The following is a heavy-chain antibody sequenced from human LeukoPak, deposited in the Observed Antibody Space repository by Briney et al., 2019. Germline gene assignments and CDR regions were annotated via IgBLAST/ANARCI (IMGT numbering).Heavy chain of an antibody. J-gene: IGHJ6*03. V-gene: IGHV3-20*04. Sequence: GGSLRLSCAASGFTFSSYAMSWVRQAPGKGLEWVSGINWNGGSTGYADSVKGRFTISRDNAKNSLYLQMNSLRAEDTALYYCAKELGLYYYYMDVWGKGTTVTVSS. CDR2: INWNGGST. D-gene: IGHD7-27*01. CDR3: AKELGLYYYYMDV. CDR1: GFTFSSYA.